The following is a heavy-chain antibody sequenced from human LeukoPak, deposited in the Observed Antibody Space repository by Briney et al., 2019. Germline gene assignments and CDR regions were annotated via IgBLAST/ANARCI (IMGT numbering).Heavy chain of an antibody. CDR3: SRDATGDH. CDR2: SRNRATSYTT. CDR1: GFTFSDHY. Sequence: PGGSLRLPCAVSGFTFSDHYMDWVRQAPGKGLEWVGRSRNRATSYTTDYAASVKGRFTISRDDSKSTLYLQMNSLETEDTAVYYCSRDATGDHWGQGTLVSVSS. J-gene: IGHJ4*02. V-gene: IGHV3-72*01.